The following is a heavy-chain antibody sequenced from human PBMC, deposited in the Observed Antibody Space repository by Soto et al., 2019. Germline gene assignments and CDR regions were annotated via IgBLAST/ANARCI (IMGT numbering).Heavy chain of an antibody. CDR1: GYTFTGYY. CDR3: AKSLNLDSLAGYPPPFDY. Sequence: ASVKVSCKASGYTFTGYYMHWVRQAPGQGLEWMGWINPNSGGTNYAQKFQGWVTVTRDTSISTAYMELSRLRSDDTAVYYCAKSLNLDSLAGYPPPFDYWGQGTLVTVSS. V-gene: IGHV1-2*04. CDR2: INPNSGGT. J-gene: IGHJ4*02. D-gene: IGHD3-9*01.